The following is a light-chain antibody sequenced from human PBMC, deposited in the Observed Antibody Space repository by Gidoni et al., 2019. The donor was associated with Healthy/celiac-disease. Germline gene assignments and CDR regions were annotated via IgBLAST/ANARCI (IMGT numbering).Light chain of an antibody. Sequence: DIVMTQSPDSLAVSLVERATINCKSSQSVLYSSNNKNYLAWYQQKPGQPPKLLIYWASTRESGVPDRFSGSGSGTDFTLTISSLQAEDVAVYYCQQYYSTPYTFGQGTKVEIK. J-gene: IGKJ2*01. CDR2: WAS. CDR1: QSVLYSSNNKNY. V-gene: IGKV4-1*01. CDR3: QQYYSTPYT.